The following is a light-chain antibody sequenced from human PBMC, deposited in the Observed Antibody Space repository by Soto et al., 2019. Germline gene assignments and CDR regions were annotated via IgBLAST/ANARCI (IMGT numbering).Light chain of an antibody. CDR2: LDSDGSH. J-gene: IGLJ2*01. CDR1: SGHISYA. CDR3: QTWGTGIHVV. V-gene: IGLV4-69*01. Sequence: QSVLTQSPSASASLGASVKLTCTLSSGHISYAIAWHQQQPEKGPRYLMKLDSDGSHTKGDAIPDRFSGSSSGAERYITISSLQSEDEADYYCQTWGTGIHVVFGGGTKVTVL.